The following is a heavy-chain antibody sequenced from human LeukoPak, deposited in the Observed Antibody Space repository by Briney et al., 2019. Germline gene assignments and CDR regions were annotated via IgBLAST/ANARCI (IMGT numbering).Heavy chain of an antibody. CDR3: AKDLEPEDIVVVVAANLGYDY. CDR1: GFTFTSYV. J-gene: IGHJ4*02. V-gene: IGHV3-23*01. D-gene: IGHD2-15*01. CDR2: ISGSGGST. Sequence: GGSLRLSCAASGFTFTSYVMDWVRQAPGKGLEWVSGISGSGGSTYYADSVKGRFTISRDNSKNTLYLQMNSLRAEDTAVYYCAKDLEPEDIVVVVAANLGYDYWGQGTLVTVSS.